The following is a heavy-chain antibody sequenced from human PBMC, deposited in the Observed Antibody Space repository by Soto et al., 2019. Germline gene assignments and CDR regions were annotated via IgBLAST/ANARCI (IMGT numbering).Heavy chain of an antibody. J-gene: IGHJ6*03. CDR2: MDHKGIT. CDR1: GGSISSNSYY. V-gene: IGHV4-39*01. CDR3: VRQQRSTYYYYMDV. Sequence: QVQLQESGPGLVKSSETLSLTCVVSGGSISSNSYYWGWIRQAPGRGLEWIGSMDHKGITFKHPSLENRVTISVDVSKNQFALKLSSVTAADTAIYYCVRQQRSTYYYYMDVWAKGTMVTVS.